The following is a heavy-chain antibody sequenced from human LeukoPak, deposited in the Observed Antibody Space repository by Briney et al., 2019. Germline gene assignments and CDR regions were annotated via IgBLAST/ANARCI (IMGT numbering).Heavy chain of an antibody. Sequence: GGSLRLSCAASGFTFDDYAMHWVRQAPGKGLEWVSGISWNSGSIGYADSVKGRFTISRDNAKNSLYLQMDSLRAEDTALYYCAKGLTFGGVIGLLDYWGQGTLVTVSS. CDR1: GFTFDDYA. D-gene: IGHD3-16*02. J-gene: IGHJ4*02. CDR3: AKGLTFGGVIGLLDY. V-gene: IGHV3-9*01. CDR2: ISWNSGSI.